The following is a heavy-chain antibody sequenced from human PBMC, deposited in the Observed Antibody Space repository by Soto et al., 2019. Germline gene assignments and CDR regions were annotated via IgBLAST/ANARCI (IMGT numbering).Heavy chain of an antibody. CDR2: MDQDGSET. CDR3: VCGGNVFIY. Sequence: EVQLVDSGGGLVQPGGSLRLSCAASGFTFSTYWMTWVRQPPGKGLEWVANMDQDGSETYYVDSVRGRFTVSRDNAKNSLYLQMNRLRVAATAVYYWVCGGNVFIYWGQGTLVNVAP. CDR1: GFTFSTYW. V-gene: IGHV3-7*01. D-gene: IGHD2-21*01. J-gene: IGHJ4*02.